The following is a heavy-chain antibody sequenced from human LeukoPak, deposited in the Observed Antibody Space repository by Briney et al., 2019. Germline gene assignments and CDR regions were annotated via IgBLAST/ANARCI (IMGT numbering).Heavy chain of an antibody. CDR3: AKVGYYYGSGSYYDAFDI. J-gene: IGHJ3*02. V-gene: IGHV3-30*04. CDR1: GFTFSSYA. D-gene: IGHD3-10*01. CDR2: ISYDGSNK. Sequence: TGGSLRLSCAASGFTFSSYAMHWVRQAPGKGLEWVAVISYDGSNKYYADSVKGRFTISRDNSKNTLYLQMNSLRAEDTAVYYCAKVGYYYGSGSYYDAFDIWGQGTMVTVSS.